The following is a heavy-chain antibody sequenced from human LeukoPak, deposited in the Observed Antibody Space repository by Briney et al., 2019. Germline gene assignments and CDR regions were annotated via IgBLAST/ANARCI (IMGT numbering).Heavy chain of an antibody. CDR2: ISGSGGST. V-gene: IGHV3-23*01. CDR3: AKVPYDSSGYYSTLYFDY. D-gene: IGHD3-22*01. CDR1: GFTFSSYA. J-gene: IGHJ4*02. Sequence: GGSLRLSCAASGFTFSSYAMSWVRQAPGKGLEWVSAISGSGGSTYYADSVKGRFTISRDNSKNTLYLQMNSLRAEDTAVYYCAKVPYDSSGYYSTLYFDYWGQGTLVTVSS.